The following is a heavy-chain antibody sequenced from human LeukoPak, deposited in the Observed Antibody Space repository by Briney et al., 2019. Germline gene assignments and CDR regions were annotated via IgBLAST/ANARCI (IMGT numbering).Heavy chain of an antibody. Sequence: GGFLRLSCSASGFPFSSYAMHWVRQAPGKGLEYVSAISDSGGSTYYADSVKGRFTISGDNSKNTLYLQMSSLRAEDTAVYFCVRGYSFGPYGMDVWGQGTTVTVSS. J-gene: IGHJ6*02. D-gene: IGHD2-15*01. CDR1: GFPFSSYA. V-gene: IGHV3-64D*09. CDR3: VRGYSFGPYGMDV. CDR2: ISDSGGST.